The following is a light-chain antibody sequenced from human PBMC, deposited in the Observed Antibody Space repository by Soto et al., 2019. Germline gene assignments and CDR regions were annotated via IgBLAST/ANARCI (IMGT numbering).Light chain of an antibody. CDR3: SSYTSSSLWV. J-gene: IGLJ1*01. CDR2: DVS. CDR1: SSDVGGYNY. V-gene: IGLV2-14*01. Sequence: QSALTQPASVSGSPGQSITISCTGTSSDVGGYNYVSWYQQHPGKAPKLMIYDVSNRPSGVSNRFSGSNSGNTASLTISGLQAEDEADYYCSSYTSSSLWVFGTGTKLTVL.